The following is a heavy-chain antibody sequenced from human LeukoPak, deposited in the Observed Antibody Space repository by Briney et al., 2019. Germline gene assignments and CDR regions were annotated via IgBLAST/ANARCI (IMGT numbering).Heavy chain of an antibody. CDR2: INHSGSN. J-gene: IGHJ3*02. CDR3: ARVAAVAFDI. Sequence: SETLSLTCAVYRGSFSSFYWGWNSQPPGKGLEWIGEINHSGSNNYNTSLKSRATISLDTSKNQFSLKLSSVTAADTAVYYCARVAAVAFDIWGQGTMVTVSS. CDR1: RGSFSSFY. V-gene: IGHV4-34*01. D-gene: IGHD2-15*01.